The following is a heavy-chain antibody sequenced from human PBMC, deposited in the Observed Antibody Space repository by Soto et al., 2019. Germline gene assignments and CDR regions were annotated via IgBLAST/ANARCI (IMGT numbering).Heavy chain of an antibody. CDR3: ARGRIAARPEDYYYYYYYMDV. CDR1: GDSVSSNSAA. Sequence: KQSPTLSLTCAISGDSVSSNSAAWNWIRQSPSRGLEWLGRTYYRSKWYNDYAVSVKSRITINPDTSKNQFSLQLNSVTPEDTAVYYCARGRIAARPEDYYYYYYYMDVWGKGTTVTVSS. CDR2: TYYRSKWYN. J-gene: IGHJ6*03. V-gene: IGHV6-1*01. D-gene: IGHD6-6*01.